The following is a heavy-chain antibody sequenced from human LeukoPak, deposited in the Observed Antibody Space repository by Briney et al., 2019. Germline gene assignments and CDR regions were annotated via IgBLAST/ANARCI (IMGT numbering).Heavy chain of an antibody. CDR3: ARVGFLVGATDLDY. J-gene: IGHJ4*02. D-gene: IGHD1-26*01. V-gene: IGHV3-7*01. Sequence: GGSLRLSCAASGFTFSSYWMSWVRQAPGKGLEWVANIKQDGSEKYYVDSVKGRFTISRDNAKNSLYLQMNSLRAEDTAVYYCARVGFLVGATDLDYWGQGTLVTASS. CDR1: GFTFSSYW. CDR2: IKQDGSEK.